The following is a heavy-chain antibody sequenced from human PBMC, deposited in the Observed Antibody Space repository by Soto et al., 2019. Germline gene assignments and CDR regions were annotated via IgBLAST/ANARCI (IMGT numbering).Heavy chain of an antibody. V-gene: IGHV1-18*04. D-gene: IGHD6-13*01. CDR1: GYTFTSYG. CDR2: ISAYNGNT. CDR3: ARVRGYSSSGGLGDY. Sequence: QVQLVQSGAEVKKPGASVKVSCKASGYTFTSYGISWVRQAPGQGLEWMGWISAYNGNTNYAQKLQGRVTMTTDTSTSTAYRELRSLRSDDTAVYYCARVRGYSSSGGLGDYWGQGTLVTVSS. J-gene: IGHJ4*02.